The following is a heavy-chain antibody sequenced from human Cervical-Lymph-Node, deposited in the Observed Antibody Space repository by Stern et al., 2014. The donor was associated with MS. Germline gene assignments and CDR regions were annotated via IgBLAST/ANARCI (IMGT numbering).Heavy chain of an antibody. CDR1: GYSFTLYW. Sequence: VQLVESGAEMKKPGESLKISCTGSGYSFTLYWIGWVRQMHGKGLEWMGIVYPGDSDPIYSRSFQGQCPISADKSISAAYLQWSSLKASDTAMYYCAALVRGSYFYWGQGTLVTVSS. V-gene: IGHV5-51*01. CDR2: VYPGDSDP. D-gene: IGHD1-26*01. CDR3: AALVRGSYFY. J-gene: IGHJ4*02.